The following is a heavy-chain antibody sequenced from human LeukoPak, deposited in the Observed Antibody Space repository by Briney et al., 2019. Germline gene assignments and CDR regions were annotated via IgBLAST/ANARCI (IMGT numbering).Heavy chain of an antibody. Sequence: GGSLRLSCAASGFTFSGSAMHWVRQASGKGLEWVGRIRSKANSYATAYAASVKGRFTISRDDSKNTAYLQMNSLKTEDTAVYYCTRLVTVGATTWDYFDYWGQGTLVTVSS. J-gene: IGHJ4*02. CDR2: IRSKANSYAT. D-gene: IGHD1-26*01. CDR3: TRLVTVGATTWDYFDY. CDR1: GFTFSGSA. V-gene: IGHV3-73*01.